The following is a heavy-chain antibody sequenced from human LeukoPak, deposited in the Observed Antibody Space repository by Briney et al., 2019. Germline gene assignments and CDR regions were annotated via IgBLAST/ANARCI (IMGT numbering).Heavy chain of an antibody. Sequence: GGSLRLSCAASGFTFSTYAMHWVRQAPGKGLEWVAVMSYDGSNKYYADSVKGRFTISRDNSKNTLYLQMNSLKTEDTALYYCARGATMVRGVIISPHSLDYWGQGTLVTVSS. J-gene: IGHJ4*02. CDR1: GFTFSTYA. D-gene: IGHD3-10*01. CDR3: ARGATMVRGVIISPHSLDY. CDR2: MSYDGSNK. V-gene: IGHV3-30*04.